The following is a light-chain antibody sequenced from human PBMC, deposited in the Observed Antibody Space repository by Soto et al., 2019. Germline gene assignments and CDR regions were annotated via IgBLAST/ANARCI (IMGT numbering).Light chain of an antibody. Sequence: QSALTQPASVSGSPGQSVTISCTEGSSDVVSFDLGSWYQQSPGKAPELVIYEGTQRPSGISNRFSGSFSGNTASLTISGLQAEDEADYYCCSYAGSSMVFGAGTKLTVL. V-gene: IGLV2-23*01. CDR3: CSYAGSSMV. J-gene: IGLJ2*01. CDR2: EGT. CDR1: SSDVVSFDL.